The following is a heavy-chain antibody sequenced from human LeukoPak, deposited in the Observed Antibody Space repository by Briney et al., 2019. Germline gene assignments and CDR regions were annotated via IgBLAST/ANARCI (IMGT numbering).Heavy chain of an antibody. CDR3: ARNVAVNYYYYYMDV. V-gene: IGHV1-8*01. D-gene: IGHD2-15*01. Sequence: ASVKVSCKASGYTFTSYDINWVRQATGQGLEWMGWMNPNSGNTGYAQKFQGRVTMTRNTSISTAYMELSSLRSEDTAVYYCARNVAVNYYYYYMDVWGKGTTVTVSS. J-gene: IGHJ6*03. CDR1: GYTFTSYD. CDR2: MNPNSGNT.